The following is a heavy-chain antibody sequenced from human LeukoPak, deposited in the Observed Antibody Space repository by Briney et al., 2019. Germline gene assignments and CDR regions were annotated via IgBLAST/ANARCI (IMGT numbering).Heavy chain of an antibody. CDR1: GGSISSSNW. CDR2: IYHSGST. CDR3: AREAAGDFWSGYYLDY. D-gene: IGHD3-3*01. J-gene: IGHJ4*02. Sequence: NPSGTLSLTCAVSGGSISSSNWWSWVRQPPGKGLEWIGEIYHSGSTNYNPSFKSRVTISVDKSKNQFSLKLSSVTAADTAVYYCAREAAGDFWSGYYLDYWGQGTLVTVSS. V-gene: IGHV4-4*02.